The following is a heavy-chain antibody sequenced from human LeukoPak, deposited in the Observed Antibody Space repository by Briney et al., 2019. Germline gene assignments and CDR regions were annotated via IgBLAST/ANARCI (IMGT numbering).Heavy chain of an antibody. Sequence: PGGSLRLSCAASGFTFSTYWMSWVRQAPGKGLEWVSAISGSGGSTYYADSVKGRFTISRDNSKNTLYLQMNSLRAEDTAVYYCAKGTVYYDFWTPADYWGQGTLVTVSS. J-gene: IGHJ4*02. CDR3: AKGTVYYDFWTPADY. CDR1: GFTFSTYW. CDR2: ISGSGGST. D-gene: IGHD3-3*01. V-gene: IGHV3-23*01.